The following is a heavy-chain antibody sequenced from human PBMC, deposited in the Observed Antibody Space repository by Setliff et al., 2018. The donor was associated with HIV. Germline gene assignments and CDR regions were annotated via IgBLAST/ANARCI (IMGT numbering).Heavy chain of an antibody. Sequence: PSETLSLTCTVSGDSISSGGYYWSWIRQYPGKGLEWIGYIYYSGSSYYNPSLQSRITMSVETSMNQFSLRLTSVTAADTAIYYRARTIQPSSSPFDFWGQGILVTVSS. D-gene: IGHD6-19*01. CDR3: ARTIQPSSSPFDF. CDR2: IYYSGSS. CDR1: GDSISSGGYY. J-gene: IGHJ4*02. V-gene: IGHV4-31*03.